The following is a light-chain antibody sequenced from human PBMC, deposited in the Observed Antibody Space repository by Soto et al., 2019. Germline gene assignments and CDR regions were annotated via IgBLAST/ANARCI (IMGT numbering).Light chain of an antibody. CDR2: SAS. CDR1: QSLLSSSNNKNY. V-gene: IGKV4-1*01. Sequence: DILMTQSPNSLAVSLGERATINCKSSQSLLSSSNNKNYLAWFQQKPGQAPKLLISSASTRYSGVPDRFSGSGSGTDFTLTISSLQAEDVAVYYCQQYYGSSITFGPGTKLEIK. CDR3: QQYYGSSIT. J-gene: IGKJ3*01.